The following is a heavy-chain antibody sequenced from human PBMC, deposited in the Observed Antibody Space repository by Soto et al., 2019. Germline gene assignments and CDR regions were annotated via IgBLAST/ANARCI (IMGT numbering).Heavy chain of an antibody. J-gene: IGHJ6*02. CDR3: ARAHDYDFWSGFLFYGMDV. Sequence: GGSLRLSCAASRFTFSNYAMSWVRQAPGKGLEWVSGISSTGGSTYYADSVKGRFTISRDNSKNTLDLQMSSLRAEDTAIYYCARAHDYDFWSGFLFYGMDVWGQGTTVTVSS. V-gene: IGHV3-23*01. CDR2: ISSTGGST. CDR1: RFTFSNYA. D-gene: IGHD3-3*01.